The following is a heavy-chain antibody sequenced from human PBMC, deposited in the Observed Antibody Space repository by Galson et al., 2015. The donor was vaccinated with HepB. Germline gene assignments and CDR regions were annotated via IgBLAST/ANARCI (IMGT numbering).Heavy chain of an antibody. CDR1: GGTSSSYA. V-gene: IGHV1-69*13. CDR3: AVRYCSSTSCYSRLLVYGMDV. Sequence: SVKVSCKASGGTSSSYAISWVRQAPGQGLEWMGGIIPIFGTANYAQKFQGRVTITADESTSTAYMELSSLRSEDTAVYYCAVRYCSSTSCYSRLLVYGMDVWGQGTTVTVSS. D-gene: IGHD2-2*01. J-gene: IGHJ6*02. CDR2: IIPIFGTA.